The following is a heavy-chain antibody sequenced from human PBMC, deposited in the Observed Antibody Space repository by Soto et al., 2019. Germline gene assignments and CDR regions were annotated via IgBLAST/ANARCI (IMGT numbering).Heavy chain of an antibody. CDR1: GGSISGGGYY. CDR3: AXVGGYCTNGVCLYGMDV. CDR2: IYYSGST. J-gene: IGHJ6*02. Sequence: PSETLSLTCTVSGGSISGGGYYWSWIRQHPGKGLEWIGYIYYSGSTYYNPSLKSRVTISVDTSKNQFSLKLSSVTAADTAVYYCAXVGGYCTNGVCLYGMDVWGQGTTVTVSS. D-gene: IGHD2-8*01. V-gene: IGHV4-31*03.